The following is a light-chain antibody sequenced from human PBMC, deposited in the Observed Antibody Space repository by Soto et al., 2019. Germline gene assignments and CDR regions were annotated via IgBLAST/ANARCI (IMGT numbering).Light chain of an antibody. CDR3: QHYNSYSEA. Sequence: DIQMTQPPSTLSGSVGDRVAFTCVASQTIRSWLAWYQQKPGKAPKLLIYKASTLKSGVPSRFSGSGSGTEFTLTISSLQPDDFATYYCQHYNSYSEAFGQGTKVDI. CDR2: KAS. J-gene: IGKJ1*01. CDR1: QTIRSW. V-gene: IGKV1-5*03.